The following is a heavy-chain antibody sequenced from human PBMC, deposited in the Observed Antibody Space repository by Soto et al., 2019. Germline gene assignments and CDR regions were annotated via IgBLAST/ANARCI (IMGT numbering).Heavy chain of an antibody. CDR3: ARPLLKYGDFRHFSY. V-gene: IGHV5-51*01. CDR1: GYTFINNW. D-gene: IGHD4-17*01. Sequence: PGESLKISCQASGYTFINNWMGWVRQKPGKGLEWFGIIYPGLSETRYRPSLRGRVNISVDKTLHTAYLQWDSLKAAETAMYYCARPLLKYGDFRHFSYWGQGTQVTVSS. J-gene: IGHJ4*02. CDR2: IYPGLSET.